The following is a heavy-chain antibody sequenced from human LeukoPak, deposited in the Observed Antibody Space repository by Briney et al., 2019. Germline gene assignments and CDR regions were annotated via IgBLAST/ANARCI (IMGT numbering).Heavy chain of an antibody. J-gene: IGHJ5*02. CDR1: GGSISSSSYY. D-gene: IGHD1-14*01. V-gene: IGHV4-39*01. CDR2: IYYSGST. Sequence: ASETLSLTCTVSGGSISSSSYYWGWIRQPPGKGLEWIGSIYYSGSTYYNPSLKSRVTISVDTSKNQFSLKLSSVTAADTAVYYCARHSRRNVDWFDPWGQGTLVTVSS. CDR3: ARHSRRNVDWFDP.